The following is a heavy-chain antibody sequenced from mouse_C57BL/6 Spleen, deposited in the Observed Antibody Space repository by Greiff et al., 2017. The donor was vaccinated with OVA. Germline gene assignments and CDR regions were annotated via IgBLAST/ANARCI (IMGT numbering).Heavy chain of an antibody. CDR1: GYSITSGYD. V-gene: IGHV3-1*01. Sequence: DVQLQESGPGMVKPSQSLSLTCTVTGYSITSGYDWHWIRHFPGNKLEWMGYISYSGSTKYNPSLKSRISITHDTSKNHFFLKLNSVTTEDTATYYCAREADYYWYFDVWGTGTTGTVSS. J-gene: IGHJ1*03. D-gene: IGHD2-4*01. CDR3: AREADYYWYFDV. CDR2: ISYSGST.